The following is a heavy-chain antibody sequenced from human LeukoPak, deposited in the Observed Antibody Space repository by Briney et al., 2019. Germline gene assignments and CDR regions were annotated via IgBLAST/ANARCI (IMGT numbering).Heavy chain of an antibody. J-gene: IGHJ4*02. CDR3: ARDRVVVPAAFDY. Sequence: ASVTVSCKASGYTFTAYYMHWVRQAPGQGREGMGWINPNSGGTNYAQKFQGRVTMTRDTSISTAYMELSRLRSDDTAVYYCARDRVVVPAAFDYWGQGTLVTVSS. V-gene: IGHV1-2*02. CDR1: GYTFTAYY. D-gene: IGHD2-2*01. CDR2: INPNSGGT.